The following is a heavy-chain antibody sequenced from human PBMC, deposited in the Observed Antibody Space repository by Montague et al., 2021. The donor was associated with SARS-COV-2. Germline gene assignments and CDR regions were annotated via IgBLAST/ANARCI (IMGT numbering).Heavy chain of an antibody. CDR2: IYYSGTT. J-gene: IGHJ4*02. D-gene: IGHD3-10*01. Sequence: SETLSLTCSVSSGSIISSGYYWGWIRQPPGKELEWIGNIYYSGTTYYNPSLQSRATISVDASKNHLSLRLSSVTAADTAVYFCARGMIRGVTTPFDYWGQGSRVTVSS. CDR3: ARGMIRGVTTPFDY. CDR1: SGSIISSGYY. V-gene: IGHV4-39*02.